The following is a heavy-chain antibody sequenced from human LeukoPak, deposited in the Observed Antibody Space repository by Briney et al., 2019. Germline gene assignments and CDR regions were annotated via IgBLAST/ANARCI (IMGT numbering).Heavy chain of an antibody. CDR2: ISSDGRDK. CDR1: EFAFSSYA. V-gene: IGHV3-30*03. Sequence: GRALRLSCVASEFAFSSYAMHGVLQAPGEGLEKVSVISSDGRDKYYADSVKGRFTISRDNSKNTLYLQMNSLRAEDTAVYSCARDYSGSGSVDYWGQGTLVTVSS. J-gene: IGHJ4*02. CDR3: ARDYSGSGSVDY. D-gene: IGHD3-10*01.